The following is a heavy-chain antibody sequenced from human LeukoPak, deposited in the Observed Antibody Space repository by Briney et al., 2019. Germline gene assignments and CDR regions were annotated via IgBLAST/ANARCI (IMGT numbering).Heavy chain of an antibody. CDR2: ISDDGSNT. D-gene: IGHD3-10*01. Sequence: GGSLRLSCAASGFTFSSYAMSWVRQAPGKGLEWVAVISDDGSNTYYAGSVKGRFTISRDNSKYTLSLQIHSLRAEDTAVYYCARTRYYYNSRSYGAPYYFDYWGQGTLVTVSS. J-gene: IGHJ4*02. CDR1: GFTFSSYA. V-gene: IGHV3-30*04. CDR3: ARTRYYYNSRSYGAPYYFDY.